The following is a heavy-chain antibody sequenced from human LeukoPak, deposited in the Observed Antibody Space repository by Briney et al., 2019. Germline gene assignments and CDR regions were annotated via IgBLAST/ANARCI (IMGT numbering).Heavy chain of an antibody. CDR1: GGSISTSNYY. D-gene: IGHD1-1*01. CDR2: IYHSGST. J-gene: IGHJ4*02. V-gene: IGHV4-61*05. Sequence: SETLSLTCTVSGGSISTSNYYWGWIRQPPGKGLEWIGEIYHSGSTNYNPSLKSRVTISVDKSKNQFSLKLSSVTAADTAVYYCARVNKGGTLDYWGQGTLVTVSS. CDR3: ARVNKGGTLDY.